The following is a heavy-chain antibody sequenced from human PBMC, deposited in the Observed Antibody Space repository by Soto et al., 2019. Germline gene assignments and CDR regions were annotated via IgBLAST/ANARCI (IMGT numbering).Heavy chain of an antibody. J-gene: IGHJ4*02. D-gene: IGHD3-16*01. CDR2: IYWDDSK. Sequence: ITLKESGPMLVKATQTLTLTCTFSGFSLSSTGVGVGWIRQSPGKALEWLALIYWDDSKDYSPSLESRLTITKDTPKNQGVLTMTNMEPVDTTTYYCVPKGGGDRILDYWGQGTLVSVSS. V-gene: IGHV2-5*02. CDR1: GFSLSSTGVG. CDR3: VPKGGGDRILDY.